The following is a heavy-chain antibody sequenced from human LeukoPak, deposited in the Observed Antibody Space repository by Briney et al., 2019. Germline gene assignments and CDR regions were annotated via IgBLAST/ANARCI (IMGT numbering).Heavy chain of an antibody. CDR3: ARGINSGWYSPGIDY. V-gene: IGHV3-74*01. Sequence: GGSLTLSCEASGFTLNTYWMYWVRHAPGKGLLWVSRINSDGSGTTYADSVKGRFSISRDNAKNTLFLHMNSLRAEDTGVYYCARGINSGWYSPGIDYWGQGTLVTVYS. CDR1: GFTLNTYW. D-gene: IGHD6-19*01. CDR2: INSDGSGT. J-gene: IGHJ4*02.